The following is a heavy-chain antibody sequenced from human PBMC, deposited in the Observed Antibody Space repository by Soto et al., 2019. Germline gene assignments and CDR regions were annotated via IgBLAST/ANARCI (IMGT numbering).Heavy chain of an antibody. CDR1: GFTFSSSV. CDR3: VRDGYCGGGTCYAHWFGP. D-gene: IGHD2-15*01. J-gene: IGHJ5*02. Sequence: PGGSLRLSCAASGFTFSSSVMHWVRQAPGKGLEWVATTSYDENNKNYADSVKGRFTISRDNSKNTLSLQMNSLRVEDTAVYYCVRDGYCGGGTCYAHWFGPWGQGTQVTVSS. V-gene: IGHV3-30-3*01. CDR2: TSYDENNK.